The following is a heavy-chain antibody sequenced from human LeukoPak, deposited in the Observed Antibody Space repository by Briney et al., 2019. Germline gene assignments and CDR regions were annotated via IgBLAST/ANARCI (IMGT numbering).Heavy chain of an antibody. CDR2: IRSKAYGGTT. D-gene: IGHD1-26*01. CDR3: TREGATGALGY. CDR1: GFTFGDYA. Sequence: GGSQRLSCTASGFTFGDYAMSWFRQAPGKGLEWVGFIRSKAYGGTTEYAASVKGRFTISRDDSKSIAYLQMNSLKTEDTAVYYCTREGATGALGYWGQGTLVTVSS. V-gene: IGHV3-49*03. J-gene: IGHJ4*02.